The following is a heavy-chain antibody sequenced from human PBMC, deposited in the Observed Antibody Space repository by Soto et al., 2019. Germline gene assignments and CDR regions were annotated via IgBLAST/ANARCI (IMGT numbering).Heavy chain of an antibody. J-gene: IGHJ4*02. Sequence: GGSLRLSCAASGFTFSSYGMHWVRQAPGKGLEWVAVISYDGSNKYYADSVKGRFTISRDNSKNTLYLQMNSLRAENTAVYYCAKDFYGGLYFDYWGQGTLVTVSS. CDR1: GFTFSSYG. D-gene: IGHD4-17*01. CDR2: ISYDGSNK. V-gene: IGHV3-30*18. CDR3: AKDFYGGLYFDY.